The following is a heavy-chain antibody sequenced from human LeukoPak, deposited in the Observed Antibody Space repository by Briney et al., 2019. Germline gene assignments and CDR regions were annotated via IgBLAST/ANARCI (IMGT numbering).Heavy chain of an antibody. CDR1: GYSFSSGYY. CDR3: ARRSYCSSTGCYTFDY. CDR2: IYHSGST. V-gene: IGHV4-38-2*01. J-gene: IGHJ4*02. Sequence: SGTLSLSCAVSGYSFSSGYYWGGIRQPPGRGLGWIGRIYHSGSTYYNPSLKSRVTISVDTSKNQFSLKLSSVTAADTAVYYCARRSYCSSTGCYTFDYWGQGTLVTVSS. D-gene: IGHD2-2*02.